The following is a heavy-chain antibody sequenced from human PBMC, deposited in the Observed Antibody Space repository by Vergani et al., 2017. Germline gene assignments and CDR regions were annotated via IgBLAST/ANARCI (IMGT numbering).Heavy chain of an antibody. V-gene: IGHV3-30-3*01. Sequence: QVQLVESGGGVVQPGRSLRLSCAASGFTFSSYAMHWVRQAPGKGLEWVAVISYDGSNKYYADSVKGRFTISRDNSKNTLYLQMNSLIAEDTAVYYCAREPKRKVRGVSNYYGMDVWGQGTTVTVSS. CDR2: ISYDGSNK. CDR1: GFTFSSYA. J-gene: IGHJ6*02. CDR3: AREPKRKVRGVSNYYGMDV. D-gene: IGHD3-10*01.